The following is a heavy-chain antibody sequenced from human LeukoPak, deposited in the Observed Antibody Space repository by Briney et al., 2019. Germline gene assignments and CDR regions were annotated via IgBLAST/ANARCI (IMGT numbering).Heavy chain of an antibody. CDR1: GFSFSNYW. CDR2: INSDGSTT. Sequence: GGSLRLSCAASGFSFSNYWMHWVRQAPGKGLVWVSRINSDGSTTTYADSVKGRFTSSRDNAKNTLYLQMNSLRAEDTAVYYCARLADFWNPWGQGTLVTVSS. CDR3: ARLADFWNP. J-gene: IGHJ5*02. D-gene: IGHD3-3*01. V-gene: IGHV3-74*01.